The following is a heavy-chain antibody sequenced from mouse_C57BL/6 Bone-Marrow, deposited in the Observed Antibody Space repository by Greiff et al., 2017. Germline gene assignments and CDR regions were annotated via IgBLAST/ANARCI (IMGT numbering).Heavy chain of an antibody. D-gene: IGHD6-5*01. CDR3: ARRGLFWYFDV. J-gene: IGHJ1*03. Sequence: QVHVKQSGPGLVQPSQSLSITCTVSGFSLTSYGVHWVRQSPGKGLEWLGEIWSGGSTDYNAAFISRLSISKDNSKSQVFFKMNSLQADDTAIYYCARRGLFWYFDVWGTGTTVTVSS. CDR1: GFSLTSYG. CDR2: IWSGGST. V-gene: IGHV2-2*01.